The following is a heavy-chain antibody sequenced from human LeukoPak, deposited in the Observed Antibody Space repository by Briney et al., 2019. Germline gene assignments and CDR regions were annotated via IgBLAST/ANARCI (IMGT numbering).Heavy chain of an antibody. J-gene: IGHJ6*02. CDR3: ARIGGSSSPYYYYYGMDV. V-gene: IGHV5-51*01. D-gene: IGHD6-13*01. Sequence: GESLKISCKGSGYSFTSYWIGWVRQMPGKGLECMGIIYPGDSDTRYSPSFQGQVTISADKSISTAYLQWSSLKASDTAMYYCARIGGSSSPYYYYYGMDVWGQGTTVTVSS. CDR1: GYSFTSYW. CDR2: IYPGDSDT.